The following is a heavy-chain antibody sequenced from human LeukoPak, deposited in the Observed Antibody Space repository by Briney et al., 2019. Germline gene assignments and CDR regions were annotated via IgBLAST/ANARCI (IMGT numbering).Heavy chain of an antibody. J-gene: IGHJ4*02. CDR3: ARDLGGSYPGIYPFDY. V-gene: IGHV1-3*01. D-gene: IGHD1-26*01. CDR2: INAGNGNT. Sequence: GASVKVSCKASGYTFTSYAMHWVRQAPGQRLEWMGWINAGNGNTKYSQKFQGRVTITRDTSASTAYMELSSLRSEDTAVYYCARDLGGSYPGIYPFDYWGQGTLVTVSS. CDR1: GYTFTSYA.